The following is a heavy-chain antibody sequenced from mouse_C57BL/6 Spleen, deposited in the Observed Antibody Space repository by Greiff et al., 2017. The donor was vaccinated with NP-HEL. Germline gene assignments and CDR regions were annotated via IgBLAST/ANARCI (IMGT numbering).Heavy chain of an antibody. J-gene: IGHJ4*01. Sequence: EVQLQQSGPELVKPGDSVKISCKASGYSFTGYFMNWVMQSHGKSLEWIGRINPYNGDTFYNQKFKGKATLTVDRSSSTAHMELRSLTSEDSAVYYCARLYDYDRYYAMDYWGQGTSVTVSS. CDR3: ARLYDYDRYYAMDY. D-gene: IGHD2-4*01. CDR1: GYSFTGYF. CDR2: INPYNGDT. V-gene: IGHV1-20*01.